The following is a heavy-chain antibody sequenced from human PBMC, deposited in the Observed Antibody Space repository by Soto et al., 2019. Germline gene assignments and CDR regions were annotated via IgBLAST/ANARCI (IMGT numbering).Heavy chain of an antibody. J-gene: IGHJ4*02. CDR2: IYWDDDK. Sequence: QITLNESGPTPVKPRQTLTLTCTFSGFPLTTSGVGVGWIRQSPGKAPEWLAPIYWDDDKRYSPSLKSRLTITKDTSKNQVVLTLADLDPADTATYYCAPRVLRSVFGLVTTTAIYFDFWGQGTPVAVSS. CDR3: APRVLRSVFGLVTTTAIYFDF. CDR1: GFPLTTSGVG. D-gene: IGHD3-3*01. V-gene: IGHV2-5*02.